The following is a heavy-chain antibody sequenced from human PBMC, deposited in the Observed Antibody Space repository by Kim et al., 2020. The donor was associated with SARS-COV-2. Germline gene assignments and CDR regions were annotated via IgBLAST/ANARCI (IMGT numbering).Heavy chain of an antibody. V-gene: IGHV3-33*06. CDR1: GFTFSSYA. Sequence: GGSLRLSCAASGFTFSSYAMHWVRQAPGKGLEWVAVIWYDGSNKYYADSVKGRFTISRDNSKNTLYLQMNSLRAEDTAVYYCAKDENSSSWYRAVGVGFDPWGQGTLVTVSS. D-gene: IGHD6-13*01. CDR3: AKDENSSSWYRAVGVGFDP. J-gene: IGHJ5*02. CDR2: IWYDGSNK.